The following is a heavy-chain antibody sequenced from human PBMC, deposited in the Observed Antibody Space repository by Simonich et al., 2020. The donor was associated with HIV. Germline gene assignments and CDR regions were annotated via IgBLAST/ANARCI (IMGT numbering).Heavy chain of an antibody. CDR3: ARGIRAGDFYSQYYYYMDV. CDR2: INHSGST. Sequence: QVQLQQWGAGLLKPSETLSLTCAVYGASFNAYYWSWIRQSPGKGLGWIGEINHSGSTNNKPSLKGRLTISAATSKNQFSLKLTPVTAADTAVYYCARGIRAGDFYSQYYYYMDVWGKGTTVIVSS. D-gene: IGHD2-21*02. J-gene: IGHJ6*03. CDR1: GASFNAYY. V-gene: IGHV4-34*01.